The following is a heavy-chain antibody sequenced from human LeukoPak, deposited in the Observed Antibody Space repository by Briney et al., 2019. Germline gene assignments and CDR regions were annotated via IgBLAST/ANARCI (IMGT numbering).Heavy chain of an antibody. Sequence: SETLSLTCTVSGASISSHYWSWIRQPPEKGLEWIGYVHYSGNTNYNSSLRSRVTMSLDTSKSQISLRLTSVTAADTAVYYCARGGWSLDYWGQGTLVTVSS. J-gene: IGHJ4*02. CDR1: GASISSHY. V-gene: IGHV4-59*11. CDR2: VHYSGNT. CDR3: ARGGWSLDY. D-gene: IGHD6-19*01.